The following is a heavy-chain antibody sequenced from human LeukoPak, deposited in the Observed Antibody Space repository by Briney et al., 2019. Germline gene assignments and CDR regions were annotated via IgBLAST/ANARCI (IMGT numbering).Heavy chain of an antibody. Sequence: GASVKVSCKASGYTFTGYYMHWVRQAPGQGLEWMGWINPNSGGANYAQKFQGSVTMTRDTSISTAYMELRRLRSDETAVYYRAREAGDADAFDIWGQGTMVTVSS. J-gene: IGHJ3*02. D-gene: IGHD7-27*01. V-gene: IGHV1-2*02. CDR2: INPNSGGA. CDR3: AREAGDADAFDI. CDR1: GYTFTGYY.